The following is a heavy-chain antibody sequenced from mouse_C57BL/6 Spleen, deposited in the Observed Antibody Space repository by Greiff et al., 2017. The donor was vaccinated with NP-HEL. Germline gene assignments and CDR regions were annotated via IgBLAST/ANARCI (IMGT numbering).Heavy chain of an antibody. J-gene: IGHJ1*03. Sequence: DVKLQESVAELVRPGASVKLSCTASGFNIKNTYMHWVKQRPEQGLEWIGRIDPANGNTKYAPKFQGKATITADTSSNTAYLQLSSLTSEDTAIYYCASSTVVARDWYFDVWGTGTTVTVSS. D-gene: IGHD1-1*01. CDR1: GFNIKNTY. CDR3: ASSTVVARDWYFDV. CDR2: IDPANGNT. V-gene: IGHV14-3*01.